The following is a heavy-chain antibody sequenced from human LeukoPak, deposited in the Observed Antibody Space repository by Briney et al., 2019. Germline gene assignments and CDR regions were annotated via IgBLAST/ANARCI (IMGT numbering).Heavy chain of an antibody. V-gene: IGHV1-2*02. Sequence: ASVKVSCKASGSTFTDYYIHWLRQAPGQGLEWMGWIRANIGGTNYAQKFRGRVTMTKDTSISTPYMELSGLTSDDTAVYYCARDGSFEYWGQGTLVTVSS. J-gene: IGHJ4*02. CDR1: GSTFTDYY. D-gene: IGHD5-12*01. CDR3: ARDGSFEY. CDR2: IRANIGGT.